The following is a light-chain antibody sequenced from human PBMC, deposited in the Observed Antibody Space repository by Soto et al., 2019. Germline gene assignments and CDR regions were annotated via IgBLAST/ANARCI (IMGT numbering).Light chain of an antibody. CDR3: SSYTASSTQV. J-gene: IGLJ2*01. CDR1: SSDIGAYNY. CDR2: DVN. Sequence: QSALTQPASVSGSPGQSIAISCTGTSSDIGAYNYVSWYQQHPGKAPKLIIYDVNNRPAGVSNRFSASKSGDTAFLTISGLQAEDEADYYCSSYTASSTQVFGGGTKLTVL. V-gene: IGLV2-14*03.